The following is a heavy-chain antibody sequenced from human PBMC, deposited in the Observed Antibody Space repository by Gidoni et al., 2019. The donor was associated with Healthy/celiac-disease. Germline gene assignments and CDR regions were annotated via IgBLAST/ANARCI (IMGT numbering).Heavy chain of an antibody. J-gene: IGHJ5*02. CDR1: GGTFSSYA. CDR3: ASVDSSGP. D-gene: IGHD3-22*01. CDR2: IIPLFGTA. V-gene: IGHV1-69*01. Sequence: QAQLVQSGAAVTNPGSSVKVSCKASGGTFSSYAISWVRQAPGQGLEWMGGIIPLFGTANYAQKCQGRVTITADESTSTAYMELSSLRSEDTAVYYCASVDSSGPWGQGTLVTVSS.